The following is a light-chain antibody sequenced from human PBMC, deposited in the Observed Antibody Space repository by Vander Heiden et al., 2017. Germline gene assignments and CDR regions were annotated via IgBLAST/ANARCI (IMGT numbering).Light chain of an antibody. CDR2: WAS. J-gene: IGKJ2*01. V-gene: IGKV4-1*01. CDR3: QQYYSTPYT. Sequence: DIVMTQSPDSLAVSLGERATINCKSSQSILYSPNNKNYLAWYQQKPGQPPKLLIYWASTRESGVPDRFSGSGSGTDFTLTISSLQAGDVAVYYCQQYYSTPYTFGQGTKLEIK. CDR1: QSILYSPNNKNY.